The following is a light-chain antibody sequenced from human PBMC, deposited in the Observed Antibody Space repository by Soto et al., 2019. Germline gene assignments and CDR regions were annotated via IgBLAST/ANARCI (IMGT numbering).Light chain of an antibody. Sequence: EVVLTQSPATLSLAPGERATLSCGAIQGITNYLSWFQQKTGEAPRLLLYDASNRATGVPARFSGSGSGTDFPRTISSLEPEDFADYYCHLRKTFGQCTKLEIK. CDR1: QGITNY. J-gene: IGKJ2*01. CDR2: DAS. V-gene: IGKV3D-11*01. CDR3: HLRKT.